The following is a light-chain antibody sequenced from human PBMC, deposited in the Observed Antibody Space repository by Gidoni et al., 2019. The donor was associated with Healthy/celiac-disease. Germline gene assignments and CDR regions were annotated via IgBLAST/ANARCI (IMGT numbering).Light chain of an antibody. CDR1: KVWDKD. CDR2: QDS. CDR3: QAWDRSTPRVV. Sequence: SYELTPPPSVSVSPGQTASITCSGDKVWDKDACWYKQKPGQSPVLVIYQDSKRPSGIPERFSGSNSGNTATLTISWTHAMDEADYYCQAWDRSTPRVVFGGGTKLTVL. J-gene: IGLJ2*01. V-gene: IGLV3-1*01.